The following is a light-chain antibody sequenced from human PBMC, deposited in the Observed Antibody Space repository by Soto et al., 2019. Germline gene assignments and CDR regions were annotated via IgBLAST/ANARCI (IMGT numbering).Light chain of an antibody. CDR3: QQYGTSPRT. V-gene: IGKV3-20*01. J-gene: IGKJ1*01. CDR2: DAS. CDR1: QDIRSH. Sequence: ENVLTQSPGTLSLSPGERVTISCRASQDIRSHLAWYQQKPGQAPRLLIFDASSRATGIPDRFSGSGSGTDFTLSISRLEPEDFAVYYCQQYGTSPRTFGQGTKVDIK.